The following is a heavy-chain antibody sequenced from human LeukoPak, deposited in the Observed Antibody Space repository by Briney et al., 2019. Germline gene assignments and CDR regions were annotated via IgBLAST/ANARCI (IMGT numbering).Heavy chain of an antibody. D-gene: IGHD4-23*01. J-gene: IGHJ4*02. CDR2: ISSGGSII. V-gene: IGHV3-48*03. CDR3: ARLTRPGCYFDY. Sequence: GGSLSLSCSPPGFTLSTYDMIWVRQAPGKGLEWVSYISSGGSIIYYADSVKGRFTISRDNAKNSLYLQMSRLRADDTAVYYCARLTRPGCYFDYWGQGTLVTVSS. CDR1: GFTLSTYD.